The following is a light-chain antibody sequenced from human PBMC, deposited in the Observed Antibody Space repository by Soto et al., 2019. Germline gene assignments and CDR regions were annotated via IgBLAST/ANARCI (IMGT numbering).Light chain of an antibody. J-gene: IGKJ4*01. CDR2: GSS. V-gene: IGKV3-15*01. Sequence: EIVMTQSPATLSVSRRERATLSCRANQAISSNLAWYQQKPGQAPRLLIYGSSTRATAIPDRFSGSGSGTEFTLTISSLQSEDFAVYYCQHYNNWIGTFGGGTKVEIK. CDR3: QHYNNWIGT. CDR1: QAISSN.